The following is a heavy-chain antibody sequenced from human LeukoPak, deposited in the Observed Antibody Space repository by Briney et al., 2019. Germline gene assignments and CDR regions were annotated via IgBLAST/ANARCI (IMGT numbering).Heavy chain of an antibody. CDR2: IYNSGST. V-gene: IGHV4-30-4*07. D-gene: IGHD3-10*01. J-gene: IGHJ6*03. Sequence: ASETLSLTCAVSGGSISSGGYSWNWIRQPPGKGLEWIAYIYNSGSTSYNPSLKSRVTMSVDTSKNQFSLRLTSVTAADTAVYYCARRFGRKFGERFYYYHYMDVWGKGTTVTISS. CDR1: GGSISSGGYS. CDR3: ARRFGRKFGERFYYYHYMDV.